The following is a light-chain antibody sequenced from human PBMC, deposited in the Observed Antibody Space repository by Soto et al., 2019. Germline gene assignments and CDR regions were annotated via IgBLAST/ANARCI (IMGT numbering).Light chain of an antibody. J-gene: IGLJ2*01. Sequence: QSALTQPASVSGSPGQSITISCTGTSSDVGGYNYVSWYQQHPGKAPKRMIYEVSNRPSGVSYRFSGSKSGNTASLTISGLQAEDEADYYCSSYTSSSTSVVFGGGTQRTVL. CDR1: SSDVGGYNY. V-gene: IGLV2-14*01. CDR3: SSYTSSSTSVV. CDR2: EVS.